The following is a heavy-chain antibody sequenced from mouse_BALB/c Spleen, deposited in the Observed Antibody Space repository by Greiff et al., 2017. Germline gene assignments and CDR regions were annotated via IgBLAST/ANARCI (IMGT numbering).Heavy chain of an antibody. Sequence: EVKLVESGGGLVQPGGSRKLSCAASGFTFSSFGMHWVRQAPEKGLEWVAYISSGSSTIYYADTVKGRFTISRDNPKNTLFLQMTSLRSEDTAMYYCARLAGTFGYWGQGTSVTVSS. CDR2: ISSGSSTI. CDR1: GFTFSSFG. V-gene: IGHV5-17*02. CDR3: ARLAGTFGY. D-gene: IGHD4-1*01. J-gene: IGHJ4*01.